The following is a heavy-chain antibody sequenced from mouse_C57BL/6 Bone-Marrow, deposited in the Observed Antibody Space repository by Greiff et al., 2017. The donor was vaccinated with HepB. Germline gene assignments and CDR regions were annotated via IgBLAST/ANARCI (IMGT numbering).Heavy chain of an antibody. V-gene: IGHV1-82*01. CDR3: AGDYYGSSCDY. Sequence: VQLQESGPELVKPGASVKISCKASGYAFSSSWMNWVKQRPGKGLEWIGRIYPGDGDTNYNGKFKGKATLTADKSSSTAYMQLSSLTSEDSAVYFCAGDYYGSSCDYWGQGTTLTVSS. J-gene: IGHJ2*01. D-gene: IGHD1-1*01. CDR1: GYAFSSSW. CDR2: IYPGDGDT.